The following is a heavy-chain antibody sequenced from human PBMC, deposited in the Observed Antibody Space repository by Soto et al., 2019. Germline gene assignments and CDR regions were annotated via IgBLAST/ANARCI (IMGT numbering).Heavy chain of an antibody. CDR2: IYSGGST. Sequence: GRSLRLSCAASGFTVSSNYMSWVRQAPGKGLEWVSVIYSGGSTYYADSVKVRFTISRDNSKNTLYLQMNSLRAEDTAVYYCARVPIKVVAARDAFDIWGQGTMVTGSS. D-gene: IGHD2-15*01. J-gene: IGHJ3*02. CDR3: ARVPIKVVAARDAFDI. V-gene: IGHV3-53*01. CDR1: GFTVSSNY.